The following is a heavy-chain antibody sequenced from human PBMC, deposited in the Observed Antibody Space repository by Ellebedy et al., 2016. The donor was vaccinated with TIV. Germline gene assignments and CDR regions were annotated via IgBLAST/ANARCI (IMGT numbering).Heavy chain of an antibody. Sequence: GESLKISCAASGFTFSSYAMSWVRQAPGKGLEWVSAISGSGGSTYYADSVKGRFTISRDNSKNTLYLQMTSLRAEDTAVYYCAKQSYSSGWYWYYYYYMDVWGKGTTVTVSS. CDR1: GFTFSSYA. D-gene: IGHD6-19*01. V-gene: IGHV3-23*01. CDR3: AKQSYSSGWYWYYYYYMDV. CDR2: ISGSGGST. J-gene: IGHJ6*03.